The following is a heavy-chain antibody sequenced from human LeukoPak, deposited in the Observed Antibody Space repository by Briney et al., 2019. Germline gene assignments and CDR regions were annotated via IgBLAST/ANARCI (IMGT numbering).Heavy chain of an antibody. Sequence: SETLSLTCAVYGGSFSGYYWSWIRQPPGKGLEWIGEINHSGSTNYNPSLKSRVTISVDTSKNQFSLKLNSVTAADTAVYYCARVGVSPNSAWKSDWGQGTLVTVSS. CDR2: INHSGST. CDR1: GGSFSGYY. J-gene: IGHJ4*02. CDR3: ARVGVSPNSAWKSD. V-gene: IGHV4-34*01. D-gene: IGHD1-1*01.